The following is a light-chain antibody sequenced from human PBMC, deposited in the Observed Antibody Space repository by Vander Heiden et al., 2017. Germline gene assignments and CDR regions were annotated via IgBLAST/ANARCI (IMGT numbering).Light chain of an antibody. V-gene: IGKV3-20*01. CDR2: GAS. CDR3: QQYCSSSPALT. CDR1: QSVSSSY. J-gene: IGKJ4*01. Sequence: DIVLTQSPGTLSLSPGERATLSCRASQSVSSSYLAWYQQQPGQAPRLLLYGASSRATGIPDRFSGSGSGTDFTLTISRLEPEDFAVYYCQQYCSSSPALTFGGGTKVEIK.